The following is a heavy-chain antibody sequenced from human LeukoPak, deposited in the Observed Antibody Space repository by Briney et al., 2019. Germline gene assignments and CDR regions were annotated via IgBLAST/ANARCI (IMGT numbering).Heavy chain of an antibody. V-gene: IGHV1-46*01. J-gene: IGHJ4*02. D-gene: IGHD2-2*01. CDR3: ATTSRGTSSSYYFDY. CDR1: GYTFTSNY. CDR2: INPSGDIT. Sequence: ASVKVSCKASGYTFTSNYMHWVRQAPGQGLEWMGIINPSGDITNYAQKFQGRVTMTRDMSTSTVYMEMSSLRSEDTAVYYCATTSRGTSSSYYFDYWGQGTLVTVSS.